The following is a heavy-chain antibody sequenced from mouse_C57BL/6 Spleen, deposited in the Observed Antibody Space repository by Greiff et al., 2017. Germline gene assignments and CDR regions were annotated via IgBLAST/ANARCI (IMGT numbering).Heavy chain of an antibody. D-gene: IGHD2-3*01. V-gene: IGHV14-1*01. CDR2: IDPEDGDT. CDR3: TTLDGYYILFAY. J-gene: IGHJ3*01. Sequence: VQLQQSGAELVRPGASVKLSCTASGFNIKDYYMHWVKQRPEQGLEWIGRIDPEDGDTEYAPKFQGKATITADTSSNTAYLQLSILTSEDTAVYYCTTLDGYYILFAYWGQGTLVTVSA. CDR1: GFNIKDYY.